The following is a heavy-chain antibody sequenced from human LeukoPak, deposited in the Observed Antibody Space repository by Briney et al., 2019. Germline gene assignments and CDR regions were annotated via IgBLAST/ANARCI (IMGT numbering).Heavy chain of an antibody. CDR1: GGSISSYY. Sequence: PSETLSLTCTVSGGSISSYYWSWIRQPPGKGLEWIGYIYYSGSTNYNPSLKSRVTISVDTSKNRFSLKLSSVTAADTAVYYCARNYGDYAYFDYWGQGTLVTVSS. V-gene: IGHV4-59*01. CDR3: ARNYGDYAYFDY. D-gene: IGHD4-17*01. J-gene: IGHJ4*02. CDR2: IYYSGST.